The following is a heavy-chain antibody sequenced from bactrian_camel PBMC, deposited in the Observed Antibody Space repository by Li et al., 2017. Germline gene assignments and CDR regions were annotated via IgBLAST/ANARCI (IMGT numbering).Heavy chain of an antibody. V-gene: IGHV3S55*01. CDR1: GFTRWRGN. CDR3: AFGVYGDNWNGWNSASTYDV. D-gene: IGHD3*01. CDR2: METDGTT. Sequence: HVQLVESGGGSVQAGGSLTLSCVASGFTRWRGNMAWFRQAPGNEHEAVAGMETDGTTSYADSVKGRFSISKDNAKNTLYLQMNRLKPEDTAMYYCAFGVYGDNWNGWNSASTYDVWGQGTQVTVS. J-gene: IGHJ4*01.